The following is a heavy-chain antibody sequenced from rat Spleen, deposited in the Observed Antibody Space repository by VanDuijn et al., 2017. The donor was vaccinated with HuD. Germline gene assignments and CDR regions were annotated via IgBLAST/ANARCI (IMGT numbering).Heavy chain of an antibody. V-gene: IGHV5-31*01. J-gene: IGHJ3*01. CDR2: ISYDGSST. CDR1: GFTFNIYW. CDR3: ARHPLID. D-gene: IGHD3-6*01. Sequence: EVQLVETGGGLVQPGRSLKLSCVASGFTFNIYWMTWIRQAPGKGLEWVASISYDGSSTYYRDSVKGRFTISRDNAKSTLYLQMDSLRSEDTATYYCARHPLIDWGQGTLVTVSS.